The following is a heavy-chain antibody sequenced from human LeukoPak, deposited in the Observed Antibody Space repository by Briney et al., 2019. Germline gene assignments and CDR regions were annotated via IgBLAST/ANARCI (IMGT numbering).Heavy chain of an antibody. CDR1: GGSISSGSYY. CDR2: IYTSGST. D-gene: IGHD6-19*01. CDR3: ARHFSYSSGWYGYVY. J-gene: IGHJ4*02. Sequence: SETLSLTCTVSGGSISSGSYYWSWIRQPAGKGLEWIGRIYTSGSTNYNPSLKSRVTISVDTPKNQFSLKLSSVTAADTAVYYCARHFSYSSGWYGYVYWGQGTLVTVSS. V-gene: IGHV4-61*02.